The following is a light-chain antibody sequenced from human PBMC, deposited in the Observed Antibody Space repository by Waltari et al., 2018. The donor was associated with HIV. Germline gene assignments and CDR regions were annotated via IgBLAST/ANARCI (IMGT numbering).Light chain of an antibody. CDR3: QQRSNWPVT. Sequence: EIVLTQSPATLSFSPGERATLSCRASQSVSRYLAWYQQKPGQAPRLLIYDASNRATGIPGRFSGSGSGTDFTLTISSLEPEDFAVYYCQQRSNWPVTFGQGTKVEIK. CDR2: DAS. CDR1: QSVSRY. V-gene: IGKV3-11*01. J-gene: IGKJ1*01.